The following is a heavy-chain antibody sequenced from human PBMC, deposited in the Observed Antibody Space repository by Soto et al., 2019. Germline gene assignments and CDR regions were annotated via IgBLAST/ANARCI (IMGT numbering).Heavy chain of an antibody. CDR3: ARGIPAAGFDY. J-gene: IGHJ4*02. Sequence: GASVKVSCKASGYSFTTYGITWVRQAPGQGLEWMGWISAFNGDTNLAQKLHGRVTLTRDTSTTTAYMELTSLTSDDTAIYYCARGIPAAGFDYWGRGTLVTVSS. CDR2: ISAFNGDT. CDR1: GYSFTTYG. D-gene: IGHD6-25*01. V-gene: IGHV1-18*01.